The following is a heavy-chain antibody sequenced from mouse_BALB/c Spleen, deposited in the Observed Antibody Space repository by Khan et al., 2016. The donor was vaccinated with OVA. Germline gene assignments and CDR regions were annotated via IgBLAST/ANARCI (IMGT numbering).Heavy chain of an antibody. Sequence: EVELVESGGDLVKPGGSLKLSCAASGFTFSSYGMSWVRQTPDKRLEWVATISSAGDYTFYPDNVKGRFPISRDNAKNTLYLQVMSLKSEDTAIYYCASHLTGSFAYWGQGTLVTVSA. CDR3: ASHLTGSFAY. V-gene: IGHV5-6*01. J-gene: IGHJ3*01. D-gene: IGHD4-1*01. CDR2: ISSAGDYT. CDR1: GFTFSSYG.